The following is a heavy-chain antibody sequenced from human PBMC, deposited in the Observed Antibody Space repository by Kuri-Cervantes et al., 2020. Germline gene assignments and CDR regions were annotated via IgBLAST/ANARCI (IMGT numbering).Heavy chain of an antibody. CDR3: ARVRQPDNWFDP. Sequence: ASVKVSCKASGYTFTSYDINWVRQATGQGLEWMGWMNPNSGNTGYAQKFQGRVTMTRNTSISTAYMEPSSLRSEDTAVYYCARVRQPDNWFDPWGQGTLVTVSS. V-gene: IGHV1-8*01. CDR1: GYTFTSYD. D-gene: IGHD3-10*01. CDR2: MNPNSGNT. J-gene: IGHJ5*02.